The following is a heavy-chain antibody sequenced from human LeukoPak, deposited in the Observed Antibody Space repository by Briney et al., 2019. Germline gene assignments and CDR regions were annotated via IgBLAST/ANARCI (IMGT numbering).Heavy chain of an antibody. D-gene: IGHD3-10*01. CDR2: ISSSGSTI. Sequence: GGSLRLSCAASGFTFSDYYMSWIRQAPGKGPEWVSYISSSGSTIYYADSVKGRFTISRDNAKNSLYLQMNSLRAEDTAVYYCAKRRFGEFNLDYWGQGTLVTVSS. J-gene: IGHJ4*02. CDR3: AKRRFGEFNLDY. V-gene: IGHV3-11*01. CDR1: GFTFSDYY.